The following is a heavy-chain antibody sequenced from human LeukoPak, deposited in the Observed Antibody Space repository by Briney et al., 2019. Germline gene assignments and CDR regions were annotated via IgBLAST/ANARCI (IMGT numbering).Heavy chain of an antibody. Sequence: ASVKVSCKASGYTFTSYAMHWVRQAPGQRLEWMGWINAGNGNTKYSQKFQGRVTITRDTSASTAYMELSSLRSEDTAVYYCAKSIVVADTPFDYWGQGTLVTVSS. J-gene: IGHJ4*02. D-gene: IGHD6-19*01. CDR2: INAGNGNT. CDR1: GYTFTSYA. CDR3: AKSIVVADTPFDY. V-gene: IGHV1-3*01.